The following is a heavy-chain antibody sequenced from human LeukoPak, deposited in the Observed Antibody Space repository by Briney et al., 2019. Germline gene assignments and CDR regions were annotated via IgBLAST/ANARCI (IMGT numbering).Heavy chain of an antibody. CDR1: GASISDYD. J-gene: IGHJ3*01. CDR3: ARRYQLLREAFDV. Sequence: SVTLSLTCTVSGASISDYDWGWIRQPPGKGLDWIGYIYSSGSTNYNPSLRSRVTISVDTSKNQFSLRLISVTAADTAVYYCARRYQLLREAFDVWGQGTMVTVSS. V-gene: IGHV4-4*09. D-gene: IGHD2-2*01. CDR2: IYSSGST.